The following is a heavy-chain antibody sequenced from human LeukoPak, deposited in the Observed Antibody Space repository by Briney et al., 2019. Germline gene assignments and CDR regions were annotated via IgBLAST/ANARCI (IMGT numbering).Heavy chain of an antibody. V-gene: IGHV3-30*02. CDR1: GFIFSSYG. Sequence: GGSLRLSCAADGFIFSSYGMHWVRQAAGRGREWVDFLPYVRTNKYYSDSVNCLFTISRDNSNNTLYLQMNSLSAQDTAVYYCAKVMGSSGWSSYWGQGTLVTVSS. CDR3: AKVMGSSGWSSY. CDR2: LPYVRTNK. D-gene: IGHD6-19*01. J-gene: IGHJ4*02.